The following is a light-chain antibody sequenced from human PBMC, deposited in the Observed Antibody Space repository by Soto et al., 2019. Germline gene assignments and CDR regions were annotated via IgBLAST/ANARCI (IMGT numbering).Light chain of an antibody. J-gene: IGLJ2*01. CDR2: VDSDGSH. V-gene: IGLV4-69*01. Sequence: QLVLTQSPSASASLGASVKLTCTLSSGHSSYAIAWHQQQPEKGPRYLMKVDSDGSHTSRDAIPDRFSGSSSGAERYLTISSRQSEDEAVYYCQTWGPGLHVVFGGGTKLTVL. CDR1: SGHSSYA. CDR3: QTWGPGLHVV.